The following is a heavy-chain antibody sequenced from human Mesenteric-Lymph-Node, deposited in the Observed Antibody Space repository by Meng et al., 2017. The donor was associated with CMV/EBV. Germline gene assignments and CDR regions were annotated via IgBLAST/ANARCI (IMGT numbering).Heavy chain of an antibody. D-gene: IGHD6-13*01. CDR3: ARGWGDQSSNLDF. V-gene: IGHV4-61*01. CDR2: IYYSGST. Sequence: GSLRLSCTVSGGSVSSGSYYWSWIRQPPGKGLEWIGYIYYSGSTNYNPSLKSRVTISVDTPKNQFSLKVTSVTAADTAVYYCARGWGDQSSNLDFWGQGTLVTVSS. J-gene: IGHJ4*02. CDR1: GGSVSSGSYY.